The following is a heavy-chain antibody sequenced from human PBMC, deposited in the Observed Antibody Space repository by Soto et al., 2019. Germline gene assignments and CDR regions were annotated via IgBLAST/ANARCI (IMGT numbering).Heavy chain of an antibody. CDR2: IKQDGSEK. CDR3: ARAKGCGGDCYLPLNWFDP. Sequence: PGGSLRLSCAASGFTFSSYWMSWVRQAPGKGLEWVANIKQDGSEKYYVDSVKGRFTISRDNAKNPLYLQMNSLRAEDTAVYYCARAKGCGGDCYLPLNWFDPWGQGTLVTVSS. V-gene: IGHV3-7*03. CDR1: GFTFSSYW. J-gene: IGHJ5*02. D-gene: IGHD2-21*02.